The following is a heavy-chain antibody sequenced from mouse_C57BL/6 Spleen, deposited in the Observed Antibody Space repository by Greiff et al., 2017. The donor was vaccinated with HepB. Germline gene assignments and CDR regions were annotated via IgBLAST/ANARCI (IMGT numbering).Heavy chain of an antibody. Sequence: VQLKESGAELVRPGASVKLSCTASGFNIKDDYMHWVKQRPEQGLEWIGWIDPENGDTEYASKFQGKATITADTSSNTAYLQLSSLTSEDTAVYYCTTDYGSSYGWGQGTTLTVSS. V-gene: IGHV14-4*01. J-gene: IGHJ2*01. D-gene: IGHD1-1*01. CDR1: GFNIKDDY. CDR3: TTDYGSSYG. CDR2: IDPENGDT.